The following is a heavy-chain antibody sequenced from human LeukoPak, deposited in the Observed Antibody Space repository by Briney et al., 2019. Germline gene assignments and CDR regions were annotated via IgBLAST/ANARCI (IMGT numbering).Heavy chain of an antibody. V-gene: IGHV3-23*01. CDR3: ARDGWATVTKLFDY. D-gene: IGHD4-17*01. CDR2: ISGSGGST. CDR1: GFTFSSYA. Sequence: PGGSLRLSCAASGFTFSSYAMSWVRQAPGKGLEWVSAISGSGGSTYYADSVKGRFTISRDNAKNSLYLQMNSLRAEDTAVYYCARDGWATVTKLFDYWGQGTLVTVSS. J-gene: IGHJ4*02.